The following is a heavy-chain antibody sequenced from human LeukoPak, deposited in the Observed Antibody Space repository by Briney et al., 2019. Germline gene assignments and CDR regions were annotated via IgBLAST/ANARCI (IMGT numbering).Heavy chain of an antibody. CDR3: AKRILYYFDY. J-gene: IGHJ4*02. CDR2: ISYDGSNR. V-gene: IGHV3-30*18. Sequence: PGGSLRLSCAASGFIFSTYGMHWVRQAPGKGLEWVALISYDGSNRYYPDSVKGRFTISRDNSKNTLSLQMNSLRAEDTAVYYCAKRILYYFDYWGQGTLVTVSS. CDR1: GFIFSTYG.